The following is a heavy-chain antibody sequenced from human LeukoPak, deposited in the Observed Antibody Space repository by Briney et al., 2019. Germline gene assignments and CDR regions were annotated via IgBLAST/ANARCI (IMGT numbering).Heavy chain of an antibody. CDR1: GGSVRSSSYY. CDR3: ARDRGVPRPYYFDQ. J-gene: IGHJ4*02. D-gene: IGHD3-10*01. Sequence: SEALSLTCTVSGGSVRSSSYYWGCIRQPPGKGLEWIGSVHYNGSTCYNPSLGGRVIMSIDTSKNQFSLKLTSVTAADTAMYYCARDRGVPRPYYFDQWGQGTLVTVSS. V-gene: IGHV4-39*07. CDR2: VHYNGST.